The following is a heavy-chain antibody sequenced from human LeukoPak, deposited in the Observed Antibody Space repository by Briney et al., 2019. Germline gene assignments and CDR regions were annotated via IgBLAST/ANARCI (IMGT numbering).Heavy chain of an antibody. CDR1: GFTFSSYS. D-gene: IGHD1-1*01. CDR3: ARAGPHGAFDI. V-gene: IGHV3-21*01. J-gene: IGHJ3*02. CDR2: ISSSSSYI. Sequence: GGSLRLSCAASGFTFSSYSMNWVRQAPGKGLEWVSSISSSSSYIYYADSVKGRFTISRDNAKNSLYLQMNSLRAEDTAVYYCARAGPHGAFDIWGQGTMVTVSS.